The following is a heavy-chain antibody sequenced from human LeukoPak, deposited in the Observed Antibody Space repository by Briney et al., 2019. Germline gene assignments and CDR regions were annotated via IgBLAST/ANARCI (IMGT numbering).Heavy chain of an antibody. D-gene: IGHD2-15*01. CDR3: ARGRYCSDGSCYGDY. Sequence: ASAKVSCKASGYTFTSYAISWVRQAPGQGLEWMGWIHTNTGNPTYAQGFTGRFVFSLDTSVSTAYMQIGSLRAEDTAIYHCARGRYCSDGSCYGDYWGQGGLLTVSS. CDR2: IHTNTGNP. CDR1: GYTFTSYA. J-gene: IGHJ4*02. V-gene: IGHV7-4-1*01.